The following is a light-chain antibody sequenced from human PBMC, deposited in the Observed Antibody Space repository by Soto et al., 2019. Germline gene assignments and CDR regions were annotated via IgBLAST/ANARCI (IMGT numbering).Light chain of an antibody. J-gene: IGLJ3*02. CDR2: DVS. CDR1: SSDVGAYNY. CDR3: AAWDDSLNGWV. V-gene: IGLV2-14*01. Sequence: QSALTQPASVSGSPGQSITISCTGTSSDVGAYNYVSWYQQHPGKAPKLMIYDVSHRPSGVSHRFSGSKSGNTASLTISGLQAEDEADYYCAAWDDSLNGWVFGVGTKVTVL.